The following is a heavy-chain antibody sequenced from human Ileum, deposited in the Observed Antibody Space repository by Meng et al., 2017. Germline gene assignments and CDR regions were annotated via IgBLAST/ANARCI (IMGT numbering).Heavy chain of an antibody. V-gene: IGHV4-39*01. Sequence: QVQLQESAPGLVKPSEPLSFTCTVSGGSIRSTSNYWDWVRQSTGTRLEWIGSIYYSEAAYYNPSLKSRVTMSVDTSKNQFSLRLSSVTAADTAVYFCARRVHDGRHYHYFDYWGQGALVTVSS. D-gene: IGHD3-16*01. J-gene: IGHJ4*02. CDR3: ARRVHDGRHYHYFDY. CDR2: IYYSEAA. CDR1: GGSIRSTSNY.